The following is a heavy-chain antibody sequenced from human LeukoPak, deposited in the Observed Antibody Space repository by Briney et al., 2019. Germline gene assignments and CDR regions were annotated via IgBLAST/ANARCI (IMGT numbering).Heavy chain of an antibody. CDR2: IYTSGSI. V-gene: IGHV4-4*07. D-gene: IGHD6-13*01. CDR3: AREKYSSSWYTSDWFDP. Sequence: SETLSLTCTGSGGSISSYYWSWIRQPAGKGLEWIGRIYTSGSINYNPSLKSRVTMSVDTSKNQFSLKLSSVTAADTAVYYCAREKYSSSWYTSDWFDPWGQGTLVTVSS. J-gene: IGHJ5*02. CDR1: GGSISSYY.